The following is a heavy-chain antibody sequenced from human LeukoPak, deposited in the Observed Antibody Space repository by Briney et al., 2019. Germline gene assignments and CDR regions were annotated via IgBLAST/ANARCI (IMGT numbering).Heavy chain of an antibody. CDR3: ARDRLGFDWFDP. D-gene: IGHD3-10*01. J-gene: IGHJ5*02. Sequence: GGSLRLSCAASGFTFSSYAMHWVRQAPGKGLEWVAVISYDRSNKYYADSVKGRFTISRDNSKNTLYLQMNSLRAEDTAVYYCARDRLGFDWFDPWGQGTLVTVSS. CDR1: GFTFSSYA. CDR2: ISYDRSNK. V-gene: IGHV3-30-3*01.